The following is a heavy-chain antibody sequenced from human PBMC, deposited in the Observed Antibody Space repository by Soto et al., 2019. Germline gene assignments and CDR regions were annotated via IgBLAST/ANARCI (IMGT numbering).Heavy chain of an antibody. CDR1: GYTFTSYA. CDR3: ARSRAYSSGRNFPNFDY. V-gene: IGHV1-3*01. D-gene: IGHD6-19*01. Sequence: GASVKVSCKASGYTFTSYAMHWVRQAPGQRLEWMGWINAGNGNTKYSQKFQGRVTITRDTSASTAYMELSSLRSEDTAVYYCARSRAYSSGRNFPNFDYWGQGTLVTVSS. CDR2: INAGNGNT. J-gene: IGHJ4*02.